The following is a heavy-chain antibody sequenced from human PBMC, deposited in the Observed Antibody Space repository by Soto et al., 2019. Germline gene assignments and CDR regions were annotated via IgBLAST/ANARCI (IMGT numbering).Heavy chain of an antibody. CDR2: ISSSSSYI. V-gene: IGHV3-21*01. CDR1: GFTFSSYS. Sequence: EVQLVESGGGLVKPGGSLRLSWAASGFTFSSYSMNWLRRARGKGLEWVSSISSSSSYIYYADSVKGRFTISRDNAKNSLYLQMNSLRAEDTAVYYCAFAGSGSYSNVPDAFDIWGQGTMVTVSS. CDR3: AFAGSGSYSNVPDAFDI. D-gene: IGHD3-10*01. J-gene: IGHJ3*02.